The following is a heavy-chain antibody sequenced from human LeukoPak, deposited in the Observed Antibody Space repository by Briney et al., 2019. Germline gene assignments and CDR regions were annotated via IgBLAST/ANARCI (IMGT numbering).Heavy chain of an antibody. CDR2: INHSGST. CDR1: GGSFSGNY. V-gene: IGHV4-34*01. Sequence: SETLSLTCAVYGGSFSGNYWSWIRKPPRQGLEWVGEINHSGSTNYNPSLKSRVTISVDPPKDQFSLKLSSVTAADPAVYYCAFQPKSRNWFDPWGQGTLVNVSP. J-gene: IGHJ5*02. CDR3: AFQPKSRNWFDP.